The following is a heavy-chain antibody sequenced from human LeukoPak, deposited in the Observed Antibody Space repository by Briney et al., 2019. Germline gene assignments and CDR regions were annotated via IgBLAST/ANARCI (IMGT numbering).Heavy chain of an antibody. J-gene: IGHJ4*02. V-gene: IGHV4-59*01. D-gene: IGHD6-13*01. CDR3: ARGYSSSWNYLDY. Sequence: PSKTLSLTCTVSGGSISNYWWSWIRQPPGKGLEWIGYVFDSGSTNYNPSLKSRVTISVDTSKKQFSLKVSSVTAADTAVYYCARGYSSSWNYLDYWGQGTLVTVSS. CDR2: VFDSGST. CDR1: GGSISNYW.